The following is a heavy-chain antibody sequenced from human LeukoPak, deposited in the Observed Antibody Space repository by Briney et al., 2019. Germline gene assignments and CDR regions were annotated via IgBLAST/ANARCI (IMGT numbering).Heavy chain of an antibody. CDR2: IKQDGSEK. V-gene: IGHV3-7*01. CDR3: ARDCYHYFDY. J-gene: IGHJ4*02. Sequence: PGGSLRLSRAASGFTVSSYGIHWVRQAPGKGLEWVANIKQDGSEKYYVDSVKGRFTISRDNAKNSLYLQMNSLRAEDTAVYYCARDCYHYFDYWGQGTLVTVSS. CDR1: GFTVSSYG. D-gene: IGHD2-2*01.